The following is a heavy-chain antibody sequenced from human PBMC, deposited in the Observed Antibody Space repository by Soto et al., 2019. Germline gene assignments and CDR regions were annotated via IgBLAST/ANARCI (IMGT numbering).Heavy chain of an antibody. CDR2: IYYSGST. J-gene: IGHJ6*02. V-gene: IGHV4-59*08. CDR1: GGSISSYY. Sequence: QVQLQESGPGLVKPSETLSLTCTVSGGSISSYYWSWIRQPPGKGLEWIGYIYYSGSTNYNPSLKGRVTISVDTSNTQCSLKLSAVTAADTAVYYCARHDYYYYGMDVRGQGTTVTVSS. CDR3: ARHDYYYYGMDV.